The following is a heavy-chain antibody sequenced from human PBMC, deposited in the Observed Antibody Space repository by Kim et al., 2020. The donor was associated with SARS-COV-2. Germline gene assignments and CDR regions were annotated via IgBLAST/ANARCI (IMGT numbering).Heavy chain of an antibody. V-gene: IGHV4-59*08. J-gene: IGHJ5*02. Sequence: SETLSLTCTVSDGSISNYYWTWIRQPPGKGLEWIGYVYSSGSTNYNPSLKSRVIMSLDTSKNHFSLKLTSVTAADTAVYYCARRIPTSPNFFDPWGQGTL. CDR2: VYSSGST. D-gene: IGHD1-7*01. CDR1: DGSISNYY. CDR3: ARRIPTSPNFFDP.